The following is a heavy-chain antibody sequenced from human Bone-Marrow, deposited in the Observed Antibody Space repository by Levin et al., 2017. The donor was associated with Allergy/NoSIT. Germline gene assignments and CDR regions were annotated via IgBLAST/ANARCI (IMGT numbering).Heavy chain of an antibody. CDR2: INPSGGST. Sequence: ASVKVSCKASGYTFTSYYMHWVRQAPGQGLEWMGIINPSGGSTSYAQKFQGRVTMTRDTSTSTVYMELSSLRSEDTAVYYCAREGGLLWFGELPDAFDIWGQGTMVTVSS. CDR3: AREGGLLWFGELPDAFDI. D-gene: IGHD3-10*01. J-gene: IGHJ3*02. CDR1: GYTFTSYY. V-gene: IGHV1-46*01.